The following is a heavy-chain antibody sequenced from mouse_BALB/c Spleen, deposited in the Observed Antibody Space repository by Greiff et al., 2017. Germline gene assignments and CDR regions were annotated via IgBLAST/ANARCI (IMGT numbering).Heavy chain of an antibody. D-gene: IGHD2-1*01. CDR3: ARDLLPLAY. CDR1: GFTFSSYA. CDR2: ISSGGST. Sequence: EVQRVESGGGLVKPGGSLKLSCAASGFTFSSYAMSWVRQTPEKRLEWVASISSGGSTYYPDSVKGRFTISRDNARNILYLQMSSLRSEDTAMYYCARDLLPLAYWGQGTLVTVSA. J-gene: IGHJ3*01. V-gene: IGHV5-6-5*01.